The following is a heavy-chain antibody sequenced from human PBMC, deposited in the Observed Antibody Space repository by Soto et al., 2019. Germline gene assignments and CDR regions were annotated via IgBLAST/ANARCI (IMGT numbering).Heavy chain of an antibody. D-gene: IGHD3-16*02. CDR2: IHSSGST. CDR1: GGSISSGDNY. V-gene: IGHV4-30-4*01. CDR3: ARGTYFDSAWGTYRDGSSGCFDY. J-gene: IGHJ4*02. Sequence: QVQLQESGPGLVKPSQTLSLTCSISGGSISSGDNYWSWIRQPPGKGLEWIGYIHSSGSTFYNPSLKSRVTISIDTSKNQFSLKLSSVTAADTAVYSCARGTYFDSAWGTYRDGSSGCFDYWGQGTLVSVSS.